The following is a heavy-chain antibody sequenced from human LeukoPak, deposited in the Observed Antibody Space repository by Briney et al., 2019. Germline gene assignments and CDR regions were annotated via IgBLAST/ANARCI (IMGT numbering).Heavy chain of an antibody. D-gene: IGHD1-26*01. J-gene: IGHJ4*02. Sequence: GGSLRLSCAVSGFTFSSYAMSWVRQAPGKGLEWVSAISGSGGSTYYADSVKGRFTISRDNSKNTLYLQMNSLRAEDTAVYYCAKGLSGSYYVFFDYWGQGTLVTVSS. CDR3: AKGLSGSYYVFFDY. V-gene: IGHV3-23*01. CDR1: GFTFSSYA. CDR2: ISGSGGST.